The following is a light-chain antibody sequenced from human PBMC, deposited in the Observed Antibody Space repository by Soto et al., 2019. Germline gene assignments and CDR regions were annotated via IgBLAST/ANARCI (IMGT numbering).Light chain of an antibody. Sequence: IVMTQSPATLSLSPGERATLSCRASQSVATNLAWYQQKPGQAPRLLIYEASTRATGIPARFSGSGTGTEFTLTISSLQSEDFAVYYCQHHQHWPSFGQGTNLEIK. CDR3: QHHQHWPS. CDR1: QSVATN. CDR2: EAS. J-gene: IGKJ2*01. V-gene: IGKV3-15*01.